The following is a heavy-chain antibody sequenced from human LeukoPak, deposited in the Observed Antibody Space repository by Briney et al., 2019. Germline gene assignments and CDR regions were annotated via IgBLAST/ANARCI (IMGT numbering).Heavy chain of an antibody. D-gene: IGHD3-22*01. Sequence: SQTLSLTCTVSGGSISSGSYYWSWIRQPAGKGLEWIGRIYTSGSTNYNPSLKSRVTISVDTSKNQFSLKLSSVTAADTAVYYCAREGLDYYDSSGYYYYWGQGTLVTVPS. CDR1: GGSISSGSYY. CDR3: AREGLDYYDSSGYYYY. J-gene: IGHJ4*02. CDR2: IYTSGST. V-gene: IGHV4-61*02.